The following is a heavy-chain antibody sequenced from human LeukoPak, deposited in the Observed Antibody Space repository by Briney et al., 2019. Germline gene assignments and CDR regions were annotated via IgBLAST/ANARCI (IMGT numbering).Heavy chain of an antibody. CDR1: GYTFTGCY. Sequence: ASVKVSCKASGYTFTGCYMHWVRQAPGQGLEWMGWISAYNGNTNYAQKLQGRVTMTTDTSTSTAYMELRSLRSDDTAVYYCARAQTYYYDSSGAEAFDIWGQGTMVTVSS. J-gene: IGHJ3*02. V-gene: IGHV1-18*04. D-gene: IGHD3-22*01. CDR3: ARAQTYYYDSSGAEAFDI. CDR2: ISAYNGNT.